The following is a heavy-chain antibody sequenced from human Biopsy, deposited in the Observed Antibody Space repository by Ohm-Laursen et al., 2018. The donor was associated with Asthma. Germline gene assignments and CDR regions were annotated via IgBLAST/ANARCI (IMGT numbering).Heavy chain of an antibody. Sequence: TLSLTWGVSGGSISSGGYSWSWIRQPPGKGLEWIGYIYHSGSTYYNPSLKSRVTISVDRSKNQFSLKLSSVTAADTAVYYRARVKDGYNFDYWGQGTLVTVSS. CDR3: ARVKDGYNFDY. D-gene: IGHD5-24*01. V-gene: IGHV4-30-2*01. CDR1: GGSISSGGYS. CDR2: IYHSGST. J-gene: IGHJ4*02.